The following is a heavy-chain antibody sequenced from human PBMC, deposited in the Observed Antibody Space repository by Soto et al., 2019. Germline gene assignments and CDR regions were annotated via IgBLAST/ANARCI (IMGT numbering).Heavy chain of an antibody. V-gene: IGHV3-23*01. CDR2: ISGSGGST. Sequence: PGGSLRLSCAASGFTFSSYAMSWVRQSQGKGLEWVSAISGSGGSTYYADSVKGRFTISRDNSKNTLYLQMNSLRAEDTAVYYCAKDRPLRTRGPFDYWGQGTLVTVSS. J-gene: IGHJ4*02. CDR1: GFTFSSYA. CDR3: AKDRPLRTRGPFDY. D-gene: IGHD4-17*01.